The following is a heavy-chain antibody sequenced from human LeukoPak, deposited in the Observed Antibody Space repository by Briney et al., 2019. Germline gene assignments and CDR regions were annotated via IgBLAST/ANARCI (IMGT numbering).Heavy chain of an antibody. D-gene: IGHD6-13*01. CDR3: ARAAAAAGNLFDY. CDR1: GFTFSSYS. J-gene: IGHJ4*02. Sequence: TGGSLRLSCAASGFTFSSYSMNWVRKAPGKGLEWVSSISSSSSYIYYADSVKGRFTISRDNAKNSLYLQMNSLRAEDTAVYYCARAAAAAGNLFDYWGQGTLVTVSS. V-gene: IGHV3-21*01. CDR2: ISSSSSYI.